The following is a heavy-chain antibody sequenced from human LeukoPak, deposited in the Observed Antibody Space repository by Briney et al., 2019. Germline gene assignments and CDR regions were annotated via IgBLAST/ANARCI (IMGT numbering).Heavy chain of an antibody. Sequence: ASVKVSCKASGYTFTSYGISWVRQAPGQGLEWMGWISAYNGNTNYAQKLQGRVTMTTDTSTSTAYMELRSLRSDDTAVYYCARDRGYSSGYYYGDYFDYWGQGTLVTVSS. D-gene: IGHD3-22*01. CDR2: ISAYNGNT. J-gene: IGHJ4*02. CDR1: GYTFTSYG. CDR3: ARDRGYSSGYYYGDYFDY. V-gene: IGHV1-18*01.